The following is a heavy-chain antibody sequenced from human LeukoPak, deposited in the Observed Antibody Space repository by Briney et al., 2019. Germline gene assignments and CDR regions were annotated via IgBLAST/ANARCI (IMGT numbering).Heavy chain of an antibody. V-gene: IGHV3-30*18. CDR2: ISYDGSNK. CDR1: GFTFSSYG. D-gene: IGHD6-19*01. CDR3: AKDSSPGIAVAGYGMDV. Sequence: GGSLRLSCAASGFTFSSYGMHWVRQAPGKGLEWVAVISYDGSNKYYADSVKGRFTISRDNSKNTLYLQMNSLRAEDTAVYYCAKDSSPGIAVAGYGMDVWGQGTTVTVSS. J-gene: IGHJ6*02.